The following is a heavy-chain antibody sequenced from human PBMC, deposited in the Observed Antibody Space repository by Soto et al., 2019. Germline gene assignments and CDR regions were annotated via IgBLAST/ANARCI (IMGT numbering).Heavy chain of an antibody. V-gene: IGHV3-48*02. CDR3: ARDNGIEGSFDP. J-gene: IGHJ5*02. Sequence: KVVESGGGLAQPGGSLRLSCAASGFTFSTYSMNWVRQAPGKGLEWVSYITYSGSTKYYADSVKGRFTISRDNAKNSLYLQMNSLRDEDTAVSYCARDNGIEGSFDPWGQGTLVTVSS. CDR1: GFTFSTYS. CDR2: ITYSGSTK.